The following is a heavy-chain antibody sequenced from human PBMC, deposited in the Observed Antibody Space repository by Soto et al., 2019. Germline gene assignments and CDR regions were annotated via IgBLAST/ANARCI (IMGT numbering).Heavy chain of an antibody. CDR2: ISGSSGST. CDR3: AKEVTTVTGGRRYFDL. J-gene: IGHJ2*01. Sequence: EVQLLEFGGGLVQPGGSLRLSCAASGFTFSSYAMSWVRQAPGKGLEWVSAISGSSGSTYYADSVKGQFTISRDNSKNTLYLQMNSLRAEDTAVYYCAKEVTTVTGGRRYFDLWGRGTLVTVSS. CDR1: GFTFSSYA. V-gene: IGHV3-23*01. D-gene: IGHD4-17*01.